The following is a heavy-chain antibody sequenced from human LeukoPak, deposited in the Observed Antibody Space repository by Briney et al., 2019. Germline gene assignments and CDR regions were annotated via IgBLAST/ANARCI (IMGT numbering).Heavy chain of an antibody. CDR2: INPNSGGT. CDR1: GATGYY. V-gene: IGHV1-2*02. CDR3: ARGGGLYCSSISCYNYFDP. D-gene: IGHD2-2*01. Sequence: ASVKVSCKASGATGYYMHWVRQAPGQGPEWLGWINPNSGGTNYAQKFQGRVTMTRDTSISTVYMELSRLRSDDTAVYYCARGGGLYCSSISCYNYFDPWGQGTLVTVSS. J-gene: IGHJ5*02.